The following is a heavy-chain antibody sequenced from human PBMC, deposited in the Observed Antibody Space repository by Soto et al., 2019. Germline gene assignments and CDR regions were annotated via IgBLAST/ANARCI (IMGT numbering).Heavy chain of an antibody. Sequence: EVQLVESGGGLVQPGRSLRLSCAASGFTFDDYAMHWVRQAPGKGLEWVSGISWNSGSIGYADSVKGRFNISRDNAKNSLYLQMNSLRAEDTALYYCAKVLHRIAAAAPDAFDIWGQGTMVTVSS. CDR1: GFTFDDYA. CDR2: ISWNSGSI. CDR3: AKVLHRIAAAAPDAFDI. J-gene: IGHJ3*02. V-gene: IGHV3-9*01. D-gene: IGHD6-13*01.